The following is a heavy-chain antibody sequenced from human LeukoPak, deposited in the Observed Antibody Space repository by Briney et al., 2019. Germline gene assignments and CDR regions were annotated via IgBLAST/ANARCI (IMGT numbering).Heavy chain of an antibody. V-gene: IGHV4-59*12. CDR1: GGSISRYY. CDR3: ARLLQLRGNKKTPWTV. CDR2: ISYTGST. D-gene: IGHD1-1*01. Sequence: KASETLSLTCTVSGGSISRYYWSWIRQPPGKGLEWIGYISYTGSTTYNSSLKSRVTISLDTSQNQFSLKLSSVTAADTAVYYCARLLQLRGNKKTPWTVWGKGTTVTISS. J-gene: IGHJ6*04.